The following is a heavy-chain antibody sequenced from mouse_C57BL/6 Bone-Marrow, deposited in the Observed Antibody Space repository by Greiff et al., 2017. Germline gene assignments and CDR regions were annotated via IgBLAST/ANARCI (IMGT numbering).Heavy chain of an antibody. D-gene: IGHD1-1*01. V-gene: IGHV1-64*01. Sequence: VQLQQPGAELVKPGASVKLSCKASGYTFTSYWMHWVKQRPGQGLEWIGMIHPNSGSTNYNEKFKNKATLTVDKSSSTAYMRLSSLTSEDSAVYYCATYYYGSSHYAMDYWGQGTSVTVSS. CDR2: IHPNSGST. CDR3: ATYYYGSSHYAMDY. CDR1: GYTFTSYW. J-gene: IGHJ4*01.